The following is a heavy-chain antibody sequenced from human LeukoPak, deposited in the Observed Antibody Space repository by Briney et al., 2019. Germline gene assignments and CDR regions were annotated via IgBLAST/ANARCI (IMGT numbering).Heavy chain of an antibody. J-gene: IGHJ6*03. CDR1: GYTLTELS. Sequence: ASVTVSCKVSGYTLTELSMHWVRQAPGKGLEGMGGFDPEDGETIYAQKFQGRVTMTRNTSISTAYMELSSLRSEDTAVYYCARDSVATITFSYYYYMDVWGKGTTVTVSS. CDR2: FDPEDGET. CDR3: ARDSVATITFSYYYYMDV. V-gene: IGHV1-24*01. D-gene: IGHD5-12*01.